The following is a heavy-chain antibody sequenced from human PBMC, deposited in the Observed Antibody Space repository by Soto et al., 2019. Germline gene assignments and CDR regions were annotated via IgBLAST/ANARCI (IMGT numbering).Heavy chain of an antibody. V-gene: IGHV1-69*13. CDR2: INPNIGET. J-gene: IGHJ1*01. Sequence: GASVKVSCKASGYTFSSYYIHWVRQAPGQGLEWMGWINPNIGETNYAQKFQGRVTITADESTSTAYMELSSLRSEDTAVYYCARATGDYVEYFQHWGQGTLVSVSS. CDR3: ARATGDYVEYFQH. CDR1: GYTFSSYY. D-gene: IGHD4-17*01.